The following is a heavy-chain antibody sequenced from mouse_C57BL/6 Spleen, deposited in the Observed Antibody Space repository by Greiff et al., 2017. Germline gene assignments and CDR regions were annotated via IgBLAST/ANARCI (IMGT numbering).Heavy chain of an antibody. J-gene: IGHJ4*01. CDR3: ERVDYYGSSYRNAMDY. V-gene: IGHV1-53*01. CDR1: GYTFTSSW. Sequence: QVQLQQPGTELVKPGASVKLSCKASGYTFTSSWLHWVKQRPGQGLEWIGNLNPSNGGTNYHATFKSKDTLTVDKSSSTAYMQLSSLTSEDSAVYYCERVDYYGSSYRNAMDYWGQGTSGTVSS. CDR2: LNPSNGGT. D-gene: IGHD1-1*01.